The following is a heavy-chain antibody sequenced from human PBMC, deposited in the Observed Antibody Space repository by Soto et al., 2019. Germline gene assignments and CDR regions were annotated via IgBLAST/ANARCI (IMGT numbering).Heavy chain of an antibody. V-gene: IGHV5-51*01. CDR1: GYSFTSYW. CDR2: IYPGDSDT. D-gene: IGHD2-21*01. CDR3: ARHFYLTTLPDDY. J-gene: IGHJ4*02. Sequence: PGESLKISCQGSGYSFTSYWIGWVRQLPGKGLEWMGIIYPGDSDTRYSPSFQGQVTISADKSISTAYLQWSSLKASDTAMYYCARHFYLTTLPDDYWGQGTLVTVSS.